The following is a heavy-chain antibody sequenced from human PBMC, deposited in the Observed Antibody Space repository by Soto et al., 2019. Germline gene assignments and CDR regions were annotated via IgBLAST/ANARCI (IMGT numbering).Heavy chain of an antibody. CDR2: INAGNGNT. V-gene: IGHV1-3*01. Sequence: ASVKVSCKASGYTFTSYAMHWVRQAPGQRLEWMGWINAGNGNTKYSQKFQGRVTITRDTSASTAYMELSSLRSEDTAVYYCARDGSSSGWGVYYYYGMDVWGQGTTVTVSS. CDR1: GYTFTSYA. J-gene: IGHJ6*02. D-gene: IGHD6-19*01. CDR3: ARDGSSSGWGVYYYYGMDV.